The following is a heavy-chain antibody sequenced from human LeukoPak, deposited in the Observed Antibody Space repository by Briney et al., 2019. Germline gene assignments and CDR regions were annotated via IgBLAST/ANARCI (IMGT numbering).Heavy chain of an antibody. CDR2: IRSKANSYAT. V-gene: IGHV3-73*01. Sequence: GGSLRLSCAASGFTFSGSAMHWVRQASGKGLEWVGRIRSKANSYATAYAASVKGRFTISRDNAKNSLYLQMNSLRAEDTAVYYCAELGITMIGGVWGKGTTVTISS. CDR3: AELGITMIGGV. CDR1: GFTFSGSA. J-gene: IGHJ6*04. D-gene: IGHD3-10*02.